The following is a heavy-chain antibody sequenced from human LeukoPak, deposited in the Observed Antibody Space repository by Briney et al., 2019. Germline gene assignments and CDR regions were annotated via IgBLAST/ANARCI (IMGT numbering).Heavy chain of an antibody. CDR2: ITSSGGTT. CDR3: ATYGSGSNYRRAFDY. J-gene: IGHJ4*02. V-gene: IGHV3-23*01. CDR1: GSTFSGYA. D-gene: IGHD3-10*01. Sequence: PGGSLRLSCAASGSTFSGYAMSWVRQAPGEGLEWVSGITSSGGTTYYADSVKGRLTISRDNSKSTLYLEMNSLKAEDTAVYYCATYGSGSNYRRAFDYWGQGTLVTVSS.